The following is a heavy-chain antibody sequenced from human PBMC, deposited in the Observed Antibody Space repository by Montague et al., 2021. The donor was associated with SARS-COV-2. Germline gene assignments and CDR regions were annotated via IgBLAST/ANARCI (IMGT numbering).Heavy chain of an antibody. D-gene: IGHD3-22*01. V-gene: IGHV4-39*07. CDR3: ARDTRITMIVVVQGYGMDV. Sequence: SETLSLTCTVSGGSISSSSYYWGWIRQPPGKGLEWIGSIYYSGSTYYNPSLKSRVTMSVDTSKNQFSLKLSSVTAADTAVYYCARDTRITMIVVVQGYGMDVWGQGTPVTVSS. J-gene: IGHJ6*02. CDR1: GGSISSSSYY. CDR2: IYYSGST.